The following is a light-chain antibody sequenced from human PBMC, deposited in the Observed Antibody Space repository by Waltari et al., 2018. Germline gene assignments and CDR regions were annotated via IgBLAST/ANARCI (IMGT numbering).Light chain of an antibody. CDR1: SSDVGGYNY. Sequence: QSALPQPSSVSGPPGPSITISCTGTSSDVGGYNYASWYQHHPGTAPQLMIYDVSKRPSVVSNRFSGSKSGNTASLTISGLQAEDEADYYCSSYTSSSVVFGGGTKLTVL. V-gene: IGLV2-14*03. J-gene: IGLJ2*01. CDR2: DVS. CDR3: SSYTSSSVV.